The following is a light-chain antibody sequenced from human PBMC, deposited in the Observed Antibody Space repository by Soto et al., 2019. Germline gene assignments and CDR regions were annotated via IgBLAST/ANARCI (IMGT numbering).Light chain of an antibody. J-gene: IGKJ5*01. Sequence: EIVLTQSPATLSLSPGERATLSCRASQSISSYLAWYKQKPGQAPRLLIYDASNRATGIPAKFSGSGSGTDFTLTISSLEPEDSAVYYCQQRGNWPITFGQGTRREI. CDR3: QQRGNWPIT. V-gene: IGKV3-11*01. CDR2: DAS. CDR1: QSISSY.